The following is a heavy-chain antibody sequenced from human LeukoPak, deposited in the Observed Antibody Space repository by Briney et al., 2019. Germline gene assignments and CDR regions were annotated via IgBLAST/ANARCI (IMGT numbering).Heavy chain of an antibody. CDR1: GGSFSGYH. CDR2: INHSGST. Sequence: PSETLSLTCAVYGGSFSGYHWSWIRQPPGKGLEWIGEINHSGSTNYNPPLKSRVTISVDTSKNQFSLKLSSVTAADTAVYYCARAYSSSWLDYWGQGTLVTVSS. D-gene: IGHD6-13*01. J-gene: IGHJ4*02. CDR3: ARAYSSSWLDY. V-gene: IGHV4-34*01.